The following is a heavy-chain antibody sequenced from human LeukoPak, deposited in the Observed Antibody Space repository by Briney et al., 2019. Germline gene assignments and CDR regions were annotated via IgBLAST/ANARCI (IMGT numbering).Heavy chain of an antibody. V-gene: IGHV4-39*01. Sequence: SETLSLTCTVSGGSISSSSYYWGWLRQPPGKGLEWIGSIYYSGSTYYNPSLKIPVTISVDTSKNQFSLKLSSVTAADTAVYYCARGSSGWSYYFDYWGQGTLVTVSS. D-gene: IGHD6-19*01. CDR1: GGSISSSSYY. CDR3: ARGSSGWSYYFDY. J-gene: IGHJ4*02. CDR2: IYYSGST.